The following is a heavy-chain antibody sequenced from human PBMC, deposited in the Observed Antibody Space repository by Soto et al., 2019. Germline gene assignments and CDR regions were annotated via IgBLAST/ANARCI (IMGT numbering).Heavy chain of an antibody. CDR2: IYYSGST. J-gene: IGHJ4*02. D-gene: IGHD3-22*01. Sequence: SETLSLTCTVSGGPISSYYWSWIRQPPGKGLEWIGYIYYSGSTNYNPSPKSRVTISVDTSKNQFSLKLSSVTAADTAVYYCARDDSTAYFDYWGQGTLVTVSS. V-gene: IGHV4-59*01. CDR3: ARDDSTAYFDY. CDR1: GGPISSYY.